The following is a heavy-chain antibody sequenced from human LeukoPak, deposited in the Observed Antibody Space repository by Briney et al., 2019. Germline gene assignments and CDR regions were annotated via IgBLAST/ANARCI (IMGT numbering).Heavy chain of an antibody. CDR1: GSTLSNYG. D-gene: IGHD6-13*01. V-gene: IGHV3-23*01. J-gene: IGHJ4*02. CDR3: AKDPESSYSSSWTPYFDY. CDR2: ISGSGGST. Sequence: GGSLRLSCAASGSTLSNYGIHWVRQAPGKGLEWVSAISGSGGSTYYADSVKGRFTISRDNSKNTLYLQMNSLRAEDTAVYYCAKDPESSYSSSWTPYFDYWGQGTLVTVSS.